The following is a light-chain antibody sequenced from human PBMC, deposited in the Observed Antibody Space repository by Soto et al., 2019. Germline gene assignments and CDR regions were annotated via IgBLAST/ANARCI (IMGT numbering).Light chain of an antibody. CDR2: DAS. V-gene: IGKV3-15*01. CDR3: QQYNDWLMYT. CDR1: QSISKY. Sequence: EIVMTQSPATLSVSPGDRATLSCRASQSISKYLAWYQQKPGQAPRLLIYDASTRATGISARFSGSGSGTDFTLTISSLQSEDFAVYYCQQYNDWLMYTFGPGTKLEIK. J-gene: IGKJ2*01.